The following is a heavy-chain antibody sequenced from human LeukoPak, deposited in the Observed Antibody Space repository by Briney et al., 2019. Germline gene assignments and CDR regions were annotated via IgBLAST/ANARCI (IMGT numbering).Heavy chain of an antibody. CDR1: GYSISSGYY. D-gene: IGHD2-21*01. CDR2: IYHSGST. V-gene: IGHV4-38-2*02. CDR3: ARGRIPGY. Sequence: SETLSLTCTVSGYSISSGYYWGWIRQPPGKGLEWIGSIYHSGSTYYNPSLKSRVTISVDTSKDQFSLKLSSVTAADTAVYYCARGRIPGYWGQGTLVTVSS. J-gene: IGHJ4*02.